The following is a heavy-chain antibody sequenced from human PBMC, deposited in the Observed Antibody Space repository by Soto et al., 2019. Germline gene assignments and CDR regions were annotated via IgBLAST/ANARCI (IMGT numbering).Heavy chain of an antibody. CDR3: ATVDYSGSGTLDV. V-gene: IGHV3-21*01. D-gene: IGHD3-10*01. CDR1: GFTFSSHS. CDR2: ISSTSRYI. J-gene: IGHJ6*04. Sequence: EVQLVESGGGLVKPGGSLRLSCAASGFTFSSHSMNWVRQAPGKGLEWVSFISSTSRYINYAHAVKGRVTISRDNGKNSLYLQMNSLRAEDTAVYYCATVDYSGSGTLDVWGKGTTVTVSS.